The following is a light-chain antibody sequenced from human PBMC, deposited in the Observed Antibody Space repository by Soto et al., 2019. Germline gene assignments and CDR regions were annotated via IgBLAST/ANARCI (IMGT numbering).Light chain of an antibody. J-gene: IGLJ2*01. CDR3: SSYTSSSTVV. V-gene: IGLV2-14*01. CDR2: EVS. CDR1: SSDVGGYNY. Sequence: QSALTQPASVSGSHGQSITISCTGTSSDVGGYNYVSWYQQHPVKAPKLMIYEVSNRPSGVSNRFSGSKSGNTASLTISGLQAEDEADYYGSSYTSSSTVVFVGGTKLTVL.